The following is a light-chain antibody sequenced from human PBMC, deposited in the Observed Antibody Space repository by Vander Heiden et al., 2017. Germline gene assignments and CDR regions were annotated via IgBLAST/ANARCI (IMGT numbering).Light chain of an antibody. V-gene: IGLV1-51*02. J-gene: IGLJ1*01. CDR2: ENN. CDR3: GKWESSRSAGHYV. CDR1: SSNIGNTY. Sequence: QSVLTQPPSVSAAPGQTLTISCSGSSSNIGNTYVSWYQQLPGTAPNLLIYENNKRHSGRPDRGSGSKAGKSATRGITGIQTGDEAEDDCGKWESSRSAGHYVFGTGAKVTVL.